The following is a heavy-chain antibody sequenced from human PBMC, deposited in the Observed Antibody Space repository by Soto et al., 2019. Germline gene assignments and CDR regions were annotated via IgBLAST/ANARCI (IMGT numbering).Heavy chain of an antibody. CDR2: ISGSGGRS. Sequence: EVQLLESGGGLVQPGGSLRLSCAASGFTFSSYAMRWVRQAPGKGLEWVSAISGSGGRSYYADSVKGRFTISRDNSKNAQYLQMNSLRAEDTTVYYCAKYRSGLAARPGNWFDPWGQGTLVTVSS. D-gene: IGHD6-6*01. V-gene: IGHV3-23*01. CDR1: GFTFSSYA. CDR3: AKYRSGLAARPGNWFDP. J-gene: IGHJ5*02.